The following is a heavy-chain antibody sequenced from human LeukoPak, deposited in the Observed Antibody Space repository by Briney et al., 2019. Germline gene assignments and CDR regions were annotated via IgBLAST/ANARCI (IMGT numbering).Heavy chain of an antibody. V-gene: IGHV3-74*01. CDR1: GFTFSSYW. Sequence: PGGSLRLSCAASGFTFSSYWMHWVRHAPGKGLVWVSRINSDGGSTSYADSVKGRFTISRDNAKNTLYLQMNSLRAEDTAVYYCARDSNLWSWNYSHYYYYYYMDVWGKGTTVTVSS. CDR3: ARDSNLWSWNYSHYYYYYYMDV. J-gene: IGHJ6*03. D-gene: IGHD1-7*01. CDR2: INSDGGST.